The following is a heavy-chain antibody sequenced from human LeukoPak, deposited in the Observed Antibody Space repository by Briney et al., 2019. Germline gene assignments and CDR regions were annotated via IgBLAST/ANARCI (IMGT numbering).Heavy chain of an antibody. CDR1: GYTFTGYY. J-gene: IGHJ6*03. V-gene: IGHV1-2*02. CDR2: INPNSGGT. Sequence: ASVKVSCKASGYTFTGYYMHWVRQAPGRGLEWMGWINPNSGGTNYAQKFQGRVTMTRDTSISTAYMELSRLRSDDTAVYYCARDQGCSSTSCCYYYMDVWGKGTTVTISS. D-gene: IGHD2-2*01. CDR3: ARDQGCSSTSCCYYYMDV.